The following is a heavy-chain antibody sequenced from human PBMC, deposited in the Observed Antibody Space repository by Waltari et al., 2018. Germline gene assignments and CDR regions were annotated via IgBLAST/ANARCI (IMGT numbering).Heavy chain of an antibody. CDR1: GGSFSGYY. Sequence: QVQLQQWGAGLLKPSETLSLTCAVYGGSFSGYYWSWIRQPPGKGLEWIGEINHSGSTNYNPSLKSRVTISVDTSRNQFSLKLSSVTAADTAVYYCARYKQQLVTFDLWGRGTLVTVSS. CDR2: INHSGST. J-gene: IGHJ2*01. CDR3: ARYKQQLVTFDL. D-gene: IGHD6-13*01. V-gene: IGHV4-34*01.